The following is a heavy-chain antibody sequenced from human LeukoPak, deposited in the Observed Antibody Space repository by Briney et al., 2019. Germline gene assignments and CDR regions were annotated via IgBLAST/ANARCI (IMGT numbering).Heavy chain of an antibody. V-gene: IGHV1-69*13. CDR1: GGTFSGYA. J-gene: IGHJ6*02. D-gene: IGHD1-26*01. Sequence: SVKVSCKASGGTFSGYAISWVRQAPGQGLEWMGGIIPIFGTANYAQKFQGRVTIAADESTSTAYMELSSLRSEDTAVYYCARDGIVGATPYYYYGMDVWGQGTTVTVSS. CDR2: IIPIFGTA. CDR3: ARDGIVGATPYYYYGMDV.